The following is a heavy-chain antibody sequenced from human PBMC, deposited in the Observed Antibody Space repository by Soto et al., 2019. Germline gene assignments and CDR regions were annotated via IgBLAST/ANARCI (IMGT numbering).Heavy chain of an antibody. V-gene: IGHV1-3*01. CDR2: INAGNGNT. D-gene: IGHD3-22*01. CDR1: GYTFTSYA. CDR3: ASAYYYDSSGYYIYYGMDV. Sequence: ASVKVSCKASGYTFTSYAMHWVRQAPGQRLGWMGWINAGNGNTKYSQKFQGRVTITRDTSASTAYMELSSLRSEDTAVYYCASAYYYDSSGYYIYYGMDVWGQGTTVTVSS. J-gene: IGHJ6*02.